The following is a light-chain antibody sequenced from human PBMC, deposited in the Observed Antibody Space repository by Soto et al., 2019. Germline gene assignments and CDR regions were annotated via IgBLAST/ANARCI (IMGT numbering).Light chain of an antibody. CDR3: QQYNNWHLT. CDR2: GAF. Sequence: ETVMTQSPATLSVSPGERAMLSCRASQSVSIDLAWYQQQPGQAPRVLIYGAFTRAPGIPARFSGSASGTEFTLTISSPQSEDFAVYYCQQYNNWHLTFGGGTKVDIK. V-gene: IGKV3-15*01. CDR1: QSVSID. J-gene: IGKJ4*01.